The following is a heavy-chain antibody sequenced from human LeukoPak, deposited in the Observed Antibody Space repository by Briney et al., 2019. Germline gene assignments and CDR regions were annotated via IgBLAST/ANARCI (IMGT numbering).Heavy chain of an antibody. CDR2: ISYDGSNK. D-gene: IGHD6-19*01. J-gene: IGHJ4*02. CDR3: AKGRSSGGGDY. Sequence: SCKASGYTFTGYYMHWVRQAPGKGLEWVAVISYDGSNKYYADSVKGRFTISRDNSKNTLYLQMNSLRAEDTAVYYCAKGRSSGGGDYWGQGTLVTVSS. CDR1: GYTFTGYY. V-gene: IGHV3-30*18.